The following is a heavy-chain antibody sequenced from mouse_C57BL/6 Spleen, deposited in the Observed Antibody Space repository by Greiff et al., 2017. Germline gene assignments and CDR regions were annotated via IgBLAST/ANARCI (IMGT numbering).Heavy chain of an antibody. J-gene: IGHJ1*03. V-gene: IGHV14-3*01. Sequence: EVQRVESVAELVRPGASVKLSCTASGFNIKNTYMHWVKQRPEQGLEWIGRIDPANGNTKYAPKFQGKATITADTSSNTAYLQLSSLTSEDTAIYYCARDSTTVGTYWYFDVWGTGTTVTVSS. CDR2: IDPANGNT. CDR3: ARDSTTVGTYWYFDV. D-gene: IGHD1-1*01. CDR1: GFNIKNTY.